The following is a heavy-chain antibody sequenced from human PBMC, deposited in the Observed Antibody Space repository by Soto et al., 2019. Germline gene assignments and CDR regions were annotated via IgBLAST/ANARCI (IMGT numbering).Heavy chain of an antibody. Sequence: QELLVESGGGVVQPGTSLRLSCETSGFIFRSYGMPWVRQAPGKGLEWVAGVWYDVGNKEYGESVKGRFTISRDNSKNTLYLQMNNLRADDTAVYYCARVGYCTSTSSNCPFESWGQGTLVTVSS. CDR1: GFIFRSYG. V-gene: IGHV3-33*03. J-gene: IGHJ4*02. CDR2: VWYDVGNK. D-gene: IGHD2-2*01. CDR3: ARVGYCTSTSSNCPFES.